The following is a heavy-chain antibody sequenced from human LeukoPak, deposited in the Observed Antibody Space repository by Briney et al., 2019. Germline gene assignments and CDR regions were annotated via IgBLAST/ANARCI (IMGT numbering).Heavy chain of an antibody. CDR1: VFTFSSYT. D-gene: IGHD6-13*01. CDR3: ARTANFAAGYYIDY. Sequence: AGGSRRLSCAASVFTFSSYTMNWVRQAPGKGLEWVSSISGSSRHKYYADSVKGRFTISRGNAKNSLYLQMNSRRAEDTAVYYCARTANFAAGYYIDYWGQGTLVTVSS. V-gene: IGHV3-21*01. CDR2: ISGSSRHK. J-gene: IGHJ4*02.